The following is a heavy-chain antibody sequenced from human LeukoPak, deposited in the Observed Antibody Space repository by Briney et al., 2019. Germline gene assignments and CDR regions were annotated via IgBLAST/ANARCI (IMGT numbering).Heavy chain of an antibody. CDR3: ARDVSGSSSWSDFDY. CDR2: IYSGGST. CDR1: GFTVSSNY. V-gene: IGHV3-66*01. D-gene: IGHD6-13*01. J-gene: IGHJ4*02. Sequence: GGSLRLSCAASGFTVSSNYMSWVRQAPGKGPEWVSVIYSGGSTFYADSVRGRFTISRDNSKNTLYLQMNSLRAEDTAVYYCARDVSGSSSWSDFDYWGQGTLVTVSS.